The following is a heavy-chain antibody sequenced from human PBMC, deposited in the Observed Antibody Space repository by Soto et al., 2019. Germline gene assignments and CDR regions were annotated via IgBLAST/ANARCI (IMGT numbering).Heavy chain of an antibody. CDR3: ARGLVLRFLDWLPPRGEYYYMDV. V-gene: IGHV1-8*01. J-gene: IGHJ6*03. CDR2: MNPNSGNT. D-gene: IGHD3-3*01. Sequence: ASVKVSCKASGYTFTSYDINWVRQATGQGLEWMGWMNPNSGNTGYAQKFQGRVTMTRNTSISTAYMELSSLRSEDTAVYYCARGLVLRFLDWLPPRGEYYYMDVWGKGTTVTVSS. CDR1: GYTFTSYD.